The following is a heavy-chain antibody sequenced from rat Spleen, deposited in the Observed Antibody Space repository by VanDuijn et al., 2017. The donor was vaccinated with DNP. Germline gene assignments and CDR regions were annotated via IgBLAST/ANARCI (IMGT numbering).Heavy chain of an antibody. J-gene: IGHJ3*01. CDR1: GFTFSDYY. Sequence: EVQLVESGGGLVQPGRSLKLSCAASGFTFSDYYMAWVRQAPKKGLEWVASISNTGDNTYYSDSVKGRFSLSRDNAKSTLYLQVNSLRSEDTATYYCTSHGYNSDEFTYWGQGTLVTVSS. V-gene: IGHV5-25*01. CDR3: TSHGYNSDEFTY. CDR2: ISNTGDNT. D-gene: IGHD1-9*01.